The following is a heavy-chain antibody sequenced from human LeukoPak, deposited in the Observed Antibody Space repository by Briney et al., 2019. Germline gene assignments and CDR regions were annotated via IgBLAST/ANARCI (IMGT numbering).Heavy chain of an antibody. CDR3: ASSDYYFDY. CDR1: GFTFSSYW. D-gene: IGHD2-21*02. Sequence: GGSLRLSCTASGFTFSSYWMSWVRQAPGRGLEWVANIKQDGNKKYYVDSVKGRFTVSRDNAKNSLYLQMNGLRAEDTAVYYCASSDYYFDYWGQGILVTVSS. V-gene: IGHV3-7*01. CDR2: IKQDGNKK. J-gene: IGHJ4*02.